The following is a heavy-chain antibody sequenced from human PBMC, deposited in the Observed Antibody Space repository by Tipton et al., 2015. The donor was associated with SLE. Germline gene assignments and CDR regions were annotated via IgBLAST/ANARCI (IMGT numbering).Heavy chain of an antibody. V-gene: IGHV4-59*01. CDR3: ARFHGYGMDV. Sequence: TLSLTCTVSGGSISSYYWSWIRQPPGKGLEWIGYIYYSGSTNYNPSLKSRVTISVDTSKSQFSLKLSSVTAADTAVYYCARFHGYGMDVWGQGTTVTVSS. CDR1: GGSISSYY. J-gene: IGHJ6*02. CDR2: IYYSGST.